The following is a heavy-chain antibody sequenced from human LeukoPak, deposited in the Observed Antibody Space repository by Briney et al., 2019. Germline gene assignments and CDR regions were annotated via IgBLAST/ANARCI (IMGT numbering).Heavy chain of an antibody. J-gene: IGHJ4*02. D-gene: IGHD3-22*01. V-gene: IGHV3-30*18. CDR1: GFTFSSYG. CDR2: ISYDGSNK. CDR3: AKVVSTYYYDSSGYFDY. Sequence: GGSLRLSCAASGFTFSSYGMHWVRQAPGKGLEWVAVISYDGSNKYYADSVKGRFTISRDNSKNMLYLQMNSLRAEDTAVYYCAKVVSTYYYDSSGYFDYWGQGTLVTVSS.